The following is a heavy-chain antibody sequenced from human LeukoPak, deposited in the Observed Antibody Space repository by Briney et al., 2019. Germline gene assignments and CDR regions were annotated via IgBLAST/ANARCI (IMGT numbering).Heavy chain of an antibody. CDR3: ASARLGSGLEGAFDI. J-gene: IGHJ3*02. D-gene: IGHD6-25*01. V-gene: IGHV4-59*01. Sequence: SETLPLTCTVSGGSISSYFWSWIRQPPGKGLEWIGYIYYSGSTNYNPSLKSRVTISVDTSKNQFSLKLSSVTAADTAVYYCASARLGSGLEGAFDIWGQGTMVTVSS. CDR2: IYYSGST. CDR1: GGSISSYF.